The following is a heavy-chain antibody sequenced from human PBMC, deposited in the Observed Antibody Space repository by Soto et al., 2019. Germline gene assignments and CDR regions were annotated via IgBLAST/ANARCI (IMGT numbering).Heavy chain of an antibody. CDR2: IYYSGST. J-gene: IGHJ6*02. D-gene: IGHD1-1*01. CDR1: GGSISSYY. CDR3: ARERGSPGPQRYYYGMDV. Sequence: PSETLSLTCTVSGGSISSYYWSWIRQPPGKGLEWIGYIYYSGSTNYNPSLKSRVTISVDTSKNQFSLKLSSVTAADTAVYYCARERGSPGPQRYYYGMDVWGQGTTVTVSS. V-gene: IGHV4-59*01.